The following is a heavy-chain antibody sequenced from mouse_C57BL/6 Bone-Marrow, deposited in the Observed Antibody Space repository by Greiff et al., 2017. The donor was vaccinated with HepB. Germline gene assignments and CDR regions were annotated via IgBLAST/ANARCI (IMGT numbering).Heavy chain of an antibody. J-gene: IGHJ1*01. CDR2: LLPGSGNT. CDR1: GYTLSSYW. Sequence: QVQLQQSGAELMKPGASVKISCKAAGYTLSSYWLQWVKQRPGHGLEWIGELLPGSGNTNFNEKFKGKATFTADTSSNTAYIQLNSLTSEDSAVYYCAREGWFFDVWGAGTTVTVSS. V-gene: IGHV1-9*01. CDR3: AREGWFFDV.